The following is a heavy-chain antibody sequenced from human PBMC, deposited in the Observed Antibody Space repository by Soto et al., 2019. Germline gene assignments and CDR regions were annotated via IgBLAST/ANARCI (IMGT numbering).Heavy chain of an antibody. Sequence: GNLELRYIGSAETIRSCSYYWGRIRQQPGKGLEWIGSIYYSGRTYYNPSFKSRVTISIDTSKNQFSLKLSSVTATDTAVYYCARQPTTVATQAYFAHWG. V-gene: IGHV4-39*01. J-gene: IGHJ4*01. D-gene: IGHD2-21*02. CDR3: ARQPTTVATQAYFAH. CDR1: AETIRSCSYY. CDR2: IYYSGRT.